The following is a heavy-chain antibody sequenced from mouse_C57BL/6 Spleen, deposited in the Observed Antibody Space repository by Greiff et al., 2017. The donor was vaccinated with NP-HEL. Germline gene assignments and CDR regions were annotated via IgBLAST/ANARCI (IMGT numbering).Heavy chain of an antibody. D-gene: IGHD1-1*01. J-gene: IGHJ4*01. CDR2: IYPGSGST. V-gene: IGHV1-55*01. CDR3: ARWAISYGSSYAMDY. CDR1: GYTFTSYW. Sequence: QVQLQQPGAELVKPGASVKMSCKASGYTFTSYWITWVQQTPGQGLEWIGDIYPGSGSTNYNEKFKSKATLTVDTSSSTALMQLSSLTSEDSAVYYGARWAISYGSSYAMDYWGQGTSVTVSA.